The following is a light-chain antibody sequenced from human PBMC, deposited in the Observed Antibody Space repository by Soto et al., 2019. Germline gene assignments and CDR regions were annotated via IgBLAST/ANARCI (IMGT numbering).Light chain of an antibody. Sequence: DIQMTQSPSTLSGSVGDRVTITCRASQSISSWLAWYQQKPGKAPKLLIYDASSLESGVPSRFSGSGSGTEFTLTITSLQPEDFATYYCQQVESYPSTFGGGTKVDIK. CDR2: DAS. CDR3: QQVESYPST. V-gene: IGKV1-5*01. CDR1: QSISSW. J-gene: IGKJ4*01.